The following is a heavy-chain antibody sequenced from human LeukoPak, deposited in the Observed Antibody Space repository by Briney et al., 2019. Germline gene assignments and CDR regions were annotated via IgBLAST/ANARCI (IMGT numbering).Heavy chain of an antibody. V-gene: IGHV3-23*01. CDR1: GFTFSSYA. J-gene: IGHJ1*01. CDR2: ISGSGGST. Sequence: GGSLRLSCAASGFTFSSYAMSWVRQAPGKGLVWVSAISGSGGSTYYADSVKGRFTISRDNSKNTLYLQMNSLRAEDTAVYYCAKGIVVVVAATPEYFQHWGQGTLVTVSS. CDR3: AKGIVVVVAATPEYFQH. D-gene: IGHD2-15*01.